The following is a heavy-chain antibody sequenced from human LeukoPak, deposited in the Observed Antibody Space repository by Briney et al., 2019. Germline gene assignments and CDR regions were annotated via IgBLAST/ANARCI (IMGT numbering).Heavy chain of an antibody. Sequence: SETLSLTCTVSGGSISSSSYYWGWIRQPPGKGLEWIGNIDYSGSTYYNPSLKSRVTMSVDTSKNQFSLKLSSVTAVDTAVYYCARITFGGVIVEYYFDYWGQGTLVTVSS. J-gene: IGHJ4*02. CDR2: IDYSGST. CDR3: ARITFGGVIVEYYFDY. V-gene: IGHV4-39*07. CDR1: GGSISSSSYY. D-gene: IGHD3-16*02.